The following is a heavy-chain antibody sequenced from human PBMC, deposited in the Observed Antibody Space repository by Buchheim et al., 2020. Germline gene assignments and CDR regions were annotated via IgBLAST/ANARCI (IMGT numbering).Heavy chain of an antibody. CDR2: MYSGSA. Sequence: QVQLQESGPGLVRPSQTLSLTCNVSGGSVSSGSFYSTWIRQPAGKGLEWIGHMYSGSASYDPPLRGRVTISADSSKNQLSPKLTSVTAADTAVYYCATSGWGNDYWGQGTL. J-gene: IGHJ4*02. CDR3: ATSGWGNDY. V-gene: IGHV4-61*02. CDR1: GGSVSSGSFY. D-gene: IGHD4-23*01.